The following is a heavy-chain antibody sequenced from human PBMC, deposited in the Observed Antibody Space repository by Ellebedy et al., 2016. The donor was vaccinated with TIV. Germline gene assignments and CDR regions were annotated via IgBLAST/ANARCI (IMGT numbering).Heavy chain of an antibody. CDR2: FDPEDGET. V-gene: IGHV1-24*01. D-gene: IGHD3-10*01. CDR3: AREFKSGSYSRGDGMDV. CDR1: GYTLTELS. Sequence: ASVKVSXXVSGYTLTELSMHWVRQAPGKGLEWMGGFDPEDGETIYAQKFQGRVTMTRDTSISTAYMELSRLRSDDTAVYYCAREFKSGSYSRGDGMDVWGQGTTVTVSS. J-gene: IGHJ6*02.